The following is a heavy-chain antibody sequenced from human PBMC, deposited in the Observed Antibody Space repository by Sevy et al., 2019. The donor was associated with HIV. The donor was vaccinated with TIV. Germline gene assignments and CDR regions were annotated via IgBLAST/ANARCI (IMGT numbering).Heavy chain of an antibody. V-gene: IGHV1-2*06. Sequence: ASVKVSCKTSGYIFTGYYMHCVRQAPGQGLEWMGRINPNSGGTNYAQKFQGRVTMTRDTSISTAYMELSRLTSDDTAVYYCAREGELLYACFDSWGQRTLVTVSS. CDR3: AREGELLYACFDS. CDR2: INPNSGGT. J-gene: IGHJ4*02. D-gene: IGHD3-16*01. CDR1: GYIFTGYY.